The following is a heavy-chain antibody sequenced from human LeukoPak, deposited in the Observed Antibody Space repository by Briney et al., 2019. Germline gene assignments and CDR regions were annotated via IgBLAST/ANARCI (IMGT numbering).Heavy chain of an antibody. CDR1: GFTFSSYW. D-gene: IGHD5-18*01. CDR3: ARGLYSYGLWTTTGYYYYMDV. CDR2: IKQDGSEK. V-gene: IGHV3-7*01. Sequence: GGSLRLSYAASGFTFSSYWMSWVRQAPGKGLEWVANIKQDGSEKYYVDSVKGRFTISRDNAKNSLYLQLNSLRAEDTAVYYCARGLYSYGLWTTTGYYYYMDVWGKGTTVTVSS. J-gene: IGHJ6*03.